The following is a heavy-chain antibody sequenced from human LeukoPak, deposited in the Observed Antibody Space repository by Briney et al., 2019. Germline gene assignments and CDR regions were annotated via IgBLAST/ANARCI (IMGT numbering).Heavy chain of an antibody. D-gene: IGHD3-22*01. CDR1: GFIFSNFA. Sequence: PGGSLRLSCAASGFIFSNFAMSWVRQAPGKELEWVSAISGSGGSTYYADSVKGRFTISRDISKNTLFLQMNSLRAEDTAVYYCAKGGAYYYVSSGSFDYWGQGALVSVSS. CDR2: ISGSGGST. V-gene: IGHV3-23*01. CDR3: AKGGAYYYVSSGSFDY. J-gene: IGHJ4*02.